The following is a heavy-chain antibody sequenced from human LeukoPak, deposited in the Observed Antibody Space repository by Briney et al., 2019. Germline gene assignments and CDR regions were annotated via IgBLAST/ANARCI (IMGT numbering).Heavy chain of an antibody. V-gene: IGHV3-48*01. J-gene: IGHJ6*03. CDR2: ISSSSSTI. CDR1: GFTFSSYS. CDR3: ARDRPDTAMVFYYYYYMDV. D-gene: IGHD5-18*01. Sequence: GGSLRLSCAASGFTFSSYSMNWVRQAPGKGLEWVSYISSSSSTIYYADSVKGRFTISRDNAKNSLYLQMNSLRAEDTAVYYCARDRPDTAMVFYYYYYMDVWGKGTTVTVSS.